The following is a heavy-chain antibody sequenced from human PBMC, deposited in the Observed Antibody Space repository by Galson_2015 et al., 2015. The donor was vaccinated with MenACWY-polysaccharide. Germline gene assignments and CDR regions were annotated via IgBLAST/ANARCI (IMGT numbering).Heavy chain of an antibody. CDR2: ISYDGGT. J-gene: IGHJ5*02. D-gene: IGHD3-16*01. Sequence: TLSLTCAVSGDSITSGGYFWSWIRQHPGEGLEWIASISYDGGTYYNPSLKSRVTISVDTPKNQFSLKLNSVTAADTAVYYCARGGRAVSSRNWFDPWGQGTLVTVSS. CDR1: GDSITSGGYF. CDR3: ARGGRAVSSRNWFDP. V-gene: IGHV4-31*11.